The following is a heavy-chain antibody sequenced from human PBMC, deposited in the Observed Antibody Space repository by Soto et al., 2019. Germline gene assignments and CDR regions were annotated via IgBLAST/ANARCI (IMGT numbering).Heavy chain of an antibody. CDR1: GGSFSGYY. CDR3: ARGVRRCPKCGVY. J-gene: IGHJ4*02. Sequence: SETLSLTCAVYGGSFSGYYWNWIRQPPGKGLEWIGEIIHTGSTNYNPSLKSRVTISVDTSKNQFPLKLSSVTAADTAVYYCARGVRRCPKCGVYWGQGTLVTVSS. D-gene: IGHD4-17*01. CDR2: IIHTGST. V-gene: IGHV4-34*01.